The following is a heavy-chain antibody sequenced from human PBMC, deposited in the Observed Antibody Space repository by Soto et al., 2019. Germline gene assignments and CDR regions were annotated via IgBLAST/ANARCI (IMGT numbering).Heavy chain of an antibody. D-gene: IGHD6-13*01. J-gene: IGHJ6*02. CDR2: INPSGGST. CDR1: GYTFTSYY. Sequence: GASVKVSCKASGYTFTSYYMHWVRQAPGQGLEWMGIINPSGGSTSYAQKFQGRVTMTRDTSTSTVYMELSSLRSEDAAVYYCARDGYNSSWFWGGGYYYYYGMDVWGQGTTVTVSS. CDR3: ARDGYNSSWFWGGGYYYYYGMDV. V-gene: IGHV1-46*01.